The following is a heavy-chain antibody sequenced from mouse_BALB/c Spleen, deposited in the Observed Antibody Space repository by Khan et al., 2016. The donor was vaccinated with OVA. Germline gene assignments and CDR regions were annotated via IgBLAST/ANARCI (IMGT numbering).Heavy chain of an antibody. V-gene: IGHV1S136*01. Sequence: VQLKESGPELVKPGASVKMSCKASGYIFTNYVLRWVKQKPGPGLEWIGYINPYSGGTKYNEKFKGKATLASDKSSITAYMELSSLTSEDSAVYYCARGNWQSYYFDCWGQGTTLTLSS. CDR1: GYIFTNYV. CDR3: ARGNWQSYYFDC. D-gene: IGHD4-1*01. J-gene: IGHJ2*01. CDR2: INPYSGGT.